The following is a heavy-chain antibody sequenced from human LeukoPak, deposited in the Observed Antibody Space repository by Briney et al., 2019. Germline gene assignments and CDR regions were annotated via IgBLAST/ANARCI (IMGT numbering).Heavy chain of an antibody. Sequence: SETLSLTCIVSGGSMSNNYWGWIRQPAEKGLEWIGRIRTTGSTNYNPSLKSRVTISVDTSKNQFSLKLSSVTAADTAVYHCARGLTYYDYVWGSYTPPMPETENYFDYWGQGTLVTVSS. CDR1: GGSMSNNY. D-gene: IGHD3-16*01. CDR3: ARGLTYYDYVWGSYTPPMPETENYFDY. V-gene: IGHV4-4*07. J-gene: IGHJ4*02. CDR2: IRTTGST.